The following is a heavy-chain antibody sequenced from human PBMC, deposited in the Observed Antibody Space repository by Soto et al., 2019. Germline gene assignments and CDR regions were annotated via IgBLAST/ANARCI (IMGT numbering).Heavy chain of an antibody. D-gene: IGHD6-13*01. CDR1: GFTFSNAW. Sequence: GGSLRLSCAASGFTFSNAWMSWVRQAPGKGLEWVDRIKSKTDGGTTDYAAPEKGRFTITRDDAKNTLYLQMNSLKTEATAVYYCTTGYSSSWYDFWGQGTLVTVSS. J-gene: IGHJ4*02. CDR3: TTGYSSSWYDF. V-gene: IGHV3-15*01. CDR2: IKSKTDGGTT.